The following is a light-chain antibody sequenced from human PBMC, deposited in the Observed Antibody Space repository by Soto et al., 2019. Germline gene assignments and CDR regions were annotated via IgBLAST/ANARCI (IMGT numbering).Light chain of an antibody. J-gene: IGKJ1*01. CDR3: QQSYNSPRP. Sequence: IQMTPSPSSLSASLGDSVSVTFRASQNIGTYFNWYQQKPGKAPKLLIYASSNLRAGVPSRFSGSGSGTDFTLTISWLQPEDFATYYCQQSYNSPRPFGQGTKVDI. CDR2: ASS. V-gene: IGKV1-39*01. CDR1: QNIGTY.